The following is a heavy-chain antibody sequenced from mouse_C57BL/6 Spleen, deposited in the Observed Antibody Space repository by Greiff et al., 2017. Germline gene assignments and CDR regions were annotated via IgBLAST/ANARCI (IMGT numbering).Heavy chain of an antibody. CDR2: ISDGGSYT. Sequence: EVKLVESGGGLVKPGGSLKLSCAASGFTFSSYAMSWVRQTPEKRLEWVATISDGGSYTYYPDNVKGRFTISRDNAKNNLYLQMSHLKSEDTAMYYCARVDLLRSPFDYWGQGTTLTVSS. J-gene: IGHJ2*01. CDR1: GFTFSSYA. V-gene: IGHV5-4*03. D-gene: IGHD1-1*01. CDR3: ARVDLLRSPFDY.